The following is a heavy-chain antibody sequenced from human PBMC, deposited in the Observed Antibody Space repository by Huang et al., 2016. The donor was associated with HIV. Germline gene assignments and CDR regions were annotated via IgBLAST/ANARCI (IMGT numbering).Heavy chain of an antibody. CDR1: GYTFNGYW. V-gene: IGHV5-51*01. CDR3: ARQGVGDFVVEPTGLGAFDI. Sequence: EVQLVQSGAVVKKPGESLKISCKGSGYTFNGYWSGLVRQMPGKGLEWMGIIYPGDPYTTSSPSFQGQVTSSADKAISTAYLQWSGLKASDTAMYYCARQGVGDFVVEPTGLGAFDIWGQGTMVTVSS. J-gene: IGHJ3*02. CDR2: IYPGDPYT. D-gene: IGHD2-2*01.